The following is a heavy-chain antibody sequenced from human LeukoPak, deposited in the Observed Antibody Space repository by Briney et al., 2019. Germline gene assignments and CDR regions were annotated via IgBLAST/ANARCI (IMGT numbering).Heavy chain of an antibody. Sequence: GGSLRLSCAASGFTFSSYAMSWVRQAPGKGVEWVSAISGSGGSTYYADSVKGRFTISRENSKNTLYLQMNSLRAEDTAVYYCAKGHSRVSEDRFDYWGQGTLVTVSS. V-gene: IGHV3-23*01. CDR3: AKGHSRVSEDRFDY. J-gene: IGHJ4*02. CDR2: ISGSGGST. CDR1: GFTFSSYA. D-gene: IGHD6-6*01.